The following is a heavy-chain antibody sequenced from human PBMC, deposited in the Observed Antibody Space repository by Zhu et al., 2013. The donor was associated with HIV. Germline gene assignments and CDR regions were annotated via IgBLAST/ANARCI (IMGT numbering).Heavy chain of an antibody. V-gene: IGHV4-30-2*01. D-gene: IGHD1-26*01. J-gene: IGHJ3*02. CDR3: ARCPVGFDAFDI. CDR2: IYHSGST. Sequence: QVQLQESGSGLVKPSQTLSLTCAVSGGSISSGGYSWSWIRQPPGKGLEWIGYIYHSGSTYYNPSLKSRVTISVDTSKNQFSLKLSSVTAADTAVYYCARCPVGFDAFDIWGQGTMVTVSS. CDR1: GGSISSGGYS.